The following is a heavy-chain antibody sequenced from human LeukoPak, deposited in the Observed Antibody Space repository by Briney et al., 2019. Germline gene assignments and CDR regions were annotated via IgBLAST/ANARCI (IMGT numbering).Heavy chain of an antibody. CDR3: AREVDSRFDT. CDR1: SGFITTYY. CDR2: NYYSGTT. V-gene: IGHV4-59*01. J-gene: IGHJ5*02. D-gene: IGHD3-22*01. Sequence: SETLSLTCTVSSGFITTYYWTWIRQSPGKGLEWIGYNYYSGTTKYNPYLKSRATISVDTSKNQFSLNLRSLTPADTAVYYCAREVDSRFDTWGQGVLVSVSS.